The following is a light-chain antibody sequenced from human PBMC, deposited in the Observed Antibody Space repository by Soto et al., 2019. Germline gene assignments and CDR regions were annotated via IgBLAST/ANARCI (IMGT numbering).Light chain of an antibody. V-gene: IGLV2-23*02. Sequence: QSALTQPASVSGSPGQSITISCTGTSSDVGSYNLVSWYQQHPGKAPKLMIYEVSKRPSGVSNRFSGSKSGNTASLTISGLQGEDEADYYWCSYAGSSTLVFGGGTKLTVL. J-gene: IGLJ2*01. CDR1: SSDVGSYNL. CDR3: CSYAGSSTLV. CDR2: EVS.